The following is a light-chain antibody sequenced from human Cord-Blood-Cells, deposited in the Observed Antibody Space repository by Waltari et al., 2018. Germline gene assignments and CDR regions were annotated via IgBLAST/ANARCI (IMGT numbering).Light chain of an antibody. CDR3: QSYDSSLSGV. V-gene: IGLV1-40*01. J-gene: IGLJ1*01. CDR1: SSNIGAGYD. CDR2: GNS. Sequence: QSVLTQPPSVSGAPGQRVTIPCTGSSSNIGAGYDVHWYQQLPGTAPKLLIYGNSNRPSGVPDRFSGSKSGTSASLAITGLQAEDEADYYCQSYDSSLSGVFGTVTKVTVL.